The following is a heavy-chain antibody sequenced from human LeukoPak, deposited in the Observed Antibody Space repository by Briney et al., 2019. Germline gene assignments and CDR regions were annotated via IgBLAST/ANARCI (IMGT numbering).Heavy chain of an antibody. CDR2: NSGGSS. CDR3: ARESGEAFDI. Sequence: GGSLRLSCAASGCTFSTYGEYWVRQAPGKGLEWVSSNSGGSSYYADSVKGRFTISRDNAKNSLYLQMNSLRDEDTAVYYCARESGEAFDIWGQGTMVTVSS. D-gene: IGHD7-27*01. V-gene: IGHV3-21*01. J-gene: IGHJ3*02. CDR1: GCTFSTYG.